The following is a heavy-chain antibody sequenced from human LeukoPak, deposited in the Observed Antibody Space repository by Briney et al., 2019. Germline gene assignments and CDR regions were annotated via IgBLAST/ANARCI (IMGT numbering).Heavy chain of an antibody. D-gene: IGHD6-6*01. CDR2: IWDSGST. J-gene: IGHJ4*02. V-gene: IGHV4-59*12. Sequence: KTSETLSLTCTVSAGSISSNYWSWTRPPPGKGLEWLGYIWDSGSTNDNPSLKSRVTISVDTSKNQFSLKLTSVTAADTAVYYCARGSWQLAEEVYWGQGTLVTVSS. CDR1: AGSISSNY. CDR3: ARGSWQLAEEVY.